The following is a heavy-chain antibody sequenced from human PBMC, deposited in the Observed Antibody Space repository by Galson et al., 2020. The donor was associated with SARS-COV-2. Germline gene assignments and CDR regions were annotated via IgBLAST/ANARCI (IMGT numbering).Heavy chain of an antibody. J-gene: IGHJ3*02. V-gene: IGHV3-15*01. CDR3: TTGVYYDSRGYYVKAFDM. CDR1: GFTFSKAW. Sequence: GGSLRLSCAASGFTFSKAWMSWVRQAPGKGLEWVGRIKSKTDGETTEYVAPVKGRFTISRDDSKNTVYLQMNSLTTEDTGVYYCTTGVYYDSRGYYVKAFDMWGQGTMVTVSS. D-gene: IGHD3-22*01. CDR2: IKSKTDGETT.